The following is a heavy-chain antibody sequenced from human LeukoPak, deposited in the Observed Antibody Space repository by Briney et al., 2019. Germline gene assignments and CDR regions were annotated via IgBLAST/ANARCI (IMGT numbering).Heavy chain of an antibody. Sequence: PSETLSLTCTVSGGSITGSSYYWGWIRQPPGQGLEWDGTIDYNGNTYYNPSLKSRVTISRDPSKSQFSLKLNSVTAADTAIYYCARDSVGGTYRSFDYWGQGTLVTVSS. V-gene: IGHV4-39*07. CDR1: GGSITGSSYY. J-gene: IGHJ4*02. CDR2: IDYNGNT. CDR3: ARDSVGGTYRSFDY. D-gene: IGHD3-16*02.